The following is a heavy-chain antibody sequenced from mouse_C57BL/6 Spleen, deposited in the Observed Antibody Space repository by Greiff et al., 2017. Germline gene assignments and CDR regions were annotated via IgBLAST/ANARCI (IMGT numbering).Heavy chain of an antibody. D-gene: IGHD3-2*02. V-gene: IGHV14-3*01. Sequence: VQLKESVAELVRPGASVKLSCTASGFNIKNTYMHWVKQRPEQGLEWIGRIDPANGNTKYDPKFQGKATITADTSSTTAYLQRSSLTSEDTAIYYCSRTAQATDAMDYWGQGTSVTVSS. J-gene: IGHJ4*01. CDR2: IDPANGNT. CDR1: GFNIKNTY. CDR3: SRTAQATDAMDY.